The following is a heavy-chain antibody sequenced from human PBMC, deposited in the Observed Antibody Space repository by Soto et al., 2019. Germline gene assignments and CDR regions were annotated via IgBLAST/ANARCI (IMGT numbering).Heavy chain of an antibody. CDR1: GGTFSSYA. CDR2: IIPIFGTA. V-gene: IGHV1-69*01. CDR3: ARRWLRASYYYYGMDG. J-gene: IGHJ6*02. Sequence: QVQLVQSGAEVKKPGSSVKVSCKASGGTFSSYAISWVRQAPGQGLEWMGGIIPIFGTANYAQKFQGRVTITADAYTSTAYMELSSLRSEDRAVYYCARRWLRASYYYYGMDGSGQGTTVTVSS. D-gene: IGHD3-22*01.